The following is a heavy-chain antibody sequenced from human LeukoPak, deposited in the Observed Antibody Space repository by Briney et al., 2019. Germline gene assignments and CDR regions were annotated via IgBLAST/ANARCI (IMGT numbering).Heavy chain of an antibody. CDR2: IKQDGSEK. CDR1: GFTFSSYW. CDR3: ARWQLERPYHFDC. Sequence: GWSLRPSCAASGFTFSSYWMSWVRQAPGKGLEWVANIKQDGSEKYYVDSVKGRFTVSRDNAQNSLYLQMNSLRAEDTAVYYCARWQLERPYHFDCWGQGALVTVSS. J-gene: IGHJ4*02. D-gene: IGHD1-1*01. V-gene: IGHV3-7*01.